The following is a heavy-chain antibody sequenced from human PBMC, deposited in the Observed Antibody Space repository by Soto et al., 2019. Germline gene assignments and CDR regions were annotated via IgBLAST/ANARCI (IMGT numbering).Heavy chain of an antibody. CDR3: ARDSSSGWSAYYYYYGMDV. J-gene: IGHJ6*02. CDR1: GYTFTSYY. Sequence: GASVKVSCKASGYTFTSYYMHWVRQAPGQGLEWMGIINPSGGSTSYAQKFQGRVTMTRDTSTSTVYMEPSSLRSEDTAVYYCARDSSSGWSAYYYYYGMDVWGQGTTVTVSS. V-gene: IGHV1-46*01. D-gene: IGHD6-19*01. CDR2: INPSGGST.